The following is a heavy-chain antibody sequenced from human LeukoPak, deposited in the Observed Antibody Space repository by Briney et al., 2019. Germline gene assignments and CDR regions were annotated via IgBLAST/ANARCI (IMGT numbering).Heavy chain of an antibody. J-gene: IGHJ3*02. CDR2: ISWNSGSI. CDR1: GFTFDDYA. CDR3: AKAWGSYRFDAFDI. V-gene: IGHV3-9*03. Sequence: SLRLSCAASGFTFDDYAMHWVRQAPGKGLEWVSGISWNSGSIGYADSVKGRFTISRDNAKNSLYLQMNSLRAEDMALYYCAKAWGSYRFDAFDIWGQGTMVTVSS. D-gene: IGHD3-16*02.